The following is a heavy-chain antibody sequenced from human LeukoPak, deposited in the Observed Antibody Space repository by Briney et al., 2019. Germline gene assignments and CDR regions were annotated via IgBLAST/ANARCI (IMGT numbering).Heavy chain of an antibody. J-gene: IGHJ4*02. CDR1: GYYVTDGYY. CDR2: IYYSGST. CDR3: ATGWILGATLTY. D-gene: IGHD1-26*01. V-gene: IGHV4-38-2*02. Sequence: SETLSLTCTVSGYYVTDGYYWGWIRQPPGKGLEWIGNIYYSGSTYYNPSLKSRVTISVDTSKNQFSLKLSSVTAADTAVYYCATGWILGATLTYWGQGTLVTVSS.